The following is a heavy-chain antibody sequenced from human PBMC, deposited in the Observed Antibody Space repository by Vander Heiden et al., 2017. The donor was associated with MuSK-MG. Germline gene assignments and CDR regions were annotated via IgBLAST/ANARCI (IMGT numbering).Heavy chain of an antibody. Sequence: EVQLVESGGGLVQPGGSLRLSCADSGFTFSNAWMNWVRQAPGKGLEWVGRIKSKTDGGTTDYAAPVKGRFSISRDDSKNTLYLQMNSLKTEDTAVYYCITSPSNSNAFDIWGQGTMVTVSS. V-gene: IGHV3-15*01. CDR2: IKSKTDGGTT. J-gene: IGHJ3*02. CDR3: ITSPSNSNAFDI. CDR1: GFTFSNAW. D-gene: IGHD4-4*01.